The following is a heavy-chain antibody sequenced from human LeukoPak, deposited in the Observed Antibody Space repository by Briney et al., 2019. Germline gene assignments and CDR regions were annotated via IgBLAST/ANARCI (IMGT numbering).Heavy chain of an antibody. CDR1: GYTFTTYG. D-gene: IGHD2-2*01. J-gene: IGHJ3*02. CDR3: ARERRYCSSTSCYWDAFDI. V-gene: IGHV1-18*01. Sequence: GSVTVSCKASGYTFTTYGSSWVRQAPGEGLEWMGWISAYNGNTNYAQNLQGRVTMTTDTSTSTAYMELRSLRSDDTAVYYCARERRYCSSTSCYWDAFDIWSQGTMVTVSS. CDR2: ISAYNGNT.